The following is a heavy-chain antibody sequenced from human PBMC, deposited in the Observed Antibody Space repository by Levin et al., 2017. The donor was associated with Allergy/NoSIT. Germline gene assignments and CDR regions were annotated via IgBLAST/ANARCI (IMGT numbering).Heavy chain of an antibody. D-gene: IGHD4-17*01. CDR2: IWYDGSNK. CDR1: GFTFSSYG. Sequence: PGGSLRLSCAASGFTFSSYGMHWVRQAPGKGLEWVAVIWYDGSNKYYEDSVKGRFTISRDTSKNTLYLQMNSLRAEDTAVYYCAREDGDYALDYWGQGTLVTVSS. V-gene: IGHV3-33*01. CDR3: AREDGDYALDY. J-gene: IGHJ4*02.